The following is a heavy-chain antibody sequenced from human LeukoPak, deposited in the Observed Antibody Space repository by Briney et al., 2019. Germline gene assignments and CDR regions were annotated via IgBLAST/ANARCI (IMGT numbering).Heavy chain of an antibody. Sequence: GGSLRLSCAASGFTFSSYWMSWVRQAPGKGLEWVANIKQGGSEKYYVDSVKGRFTISRDNAKNSLYLQMNSLRAEDTAVYYCARELYYDFWSGPKNFDYWGQGTLVTVSS. CDR2: IKQGGSEK. CDR3: ARELYYDFWSGPKNFDY. D-gene: IGHD3-3*01. J-gene: IGHJ4*02. CDR1: GFTFSSYW. V-gene: IGHV3-7*03.